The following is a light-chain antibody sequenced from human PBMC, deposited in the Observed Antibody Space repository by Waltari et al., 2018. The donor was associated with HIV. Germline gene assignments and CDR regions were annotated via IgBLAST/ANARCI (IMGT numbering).Light chain of an antibody. CDR3: QQYRSLPIT. Sequence: DIQMTQSPSSLSASVGDTVTITCQASHDTSFYLNWYQQQPGKAPKLLIYDASNLERGVPPRFTGGGSGTHFTFTITSLQAEDIATYYCQQYRSLPITFGGGTKVEI. J-gene: IGKJ4*01. CDR2: DAS. V-gene: IGKV1-33*01. CDR1: HDTSFY.